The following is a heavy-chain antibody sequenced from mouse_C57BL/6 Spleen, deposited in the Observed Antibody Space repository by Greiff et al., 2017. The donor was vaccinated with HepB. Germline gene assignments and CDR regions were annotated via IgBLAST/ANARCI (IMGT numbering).Heavy chain of an antibody. J-gene: IGHJ4*01. Sequence: EVMLVESGGGLVKPGGSLKLSCAASGFTFSDYGMHWVRQAPEKGLEWVAYISSGSSTNYYADTVKGRFTISRDNAKNTLFLQMARLRSEDTAMYYCARDSHYAMDYWGQGTSVTVSS. V-gene: IGHV5-17*01. CDR2: ISSGSSTN. CDR1: GFTFSDYG. CDR3: ARDSHYAMDY.